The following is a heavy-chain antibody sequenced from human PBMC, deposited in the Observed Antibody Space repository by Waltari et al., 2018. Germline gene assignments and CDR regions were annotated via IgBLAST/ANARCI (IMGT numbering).Heavy chain of an antibody. V-gene: IGHV3-74*03. CDR3: TRNPGY. CDR2: MKTEGTSI. Sequence: EVQLVNSGGGLVKPGGSLRLSCAASDFFTDYWLDWVRQAPGKGLVWVSRMKTEGTSITYADSVNGRFTISRDSAKNTYYLQMNSLRAEDTAVYYCTRNPGYWVQGTLVTVSS. J-gene: IGHJ4*02. CDR1: DFFTDYW.